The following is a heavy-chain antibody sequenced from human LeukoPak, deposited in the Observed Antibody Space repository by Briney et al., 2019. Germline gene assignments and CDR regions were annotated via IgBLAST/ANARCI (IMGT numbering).Heavy chain of an antibody. Sequence: ASVKVSCKASGYTFTSYGISWVRQAPGQGLEWMGWISAYNDNTNYAQKLQGRVTMTTDTSTSTAYMELRSLRSDDTAVYYCARGPGMVVVVTRFDPWGQGTLVTVSS. D-gene: IGHD3-22*01. CDR3: ARGPGMVVVVTRFDP. CDR1: GYTFTSYG. J-gene: IGHJ5*02. CDR2: ISAYNDNT. V-gene: IGHV1-18*01.